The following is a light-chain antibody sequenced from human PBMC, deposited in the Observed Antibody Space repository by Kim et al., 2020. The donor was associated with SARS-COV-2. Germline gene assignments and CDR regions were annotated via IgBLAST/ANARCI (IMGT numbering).Light chain of an antibody. Sequence: RSVSPAERATLSCRARQSVGSSLAWYQQKPGQAPRLLIYDASTRATGIPARFSGSGSGTEFTLTISSLQSEDFAVYYCQHYNNWCTFGQGTKLEI. CDR2: DAS. V-gene: IGKV3-15*01. CDR3: QHYNNWCT. J-gene: IGKJ2*02. CDR1: QSVGSS.